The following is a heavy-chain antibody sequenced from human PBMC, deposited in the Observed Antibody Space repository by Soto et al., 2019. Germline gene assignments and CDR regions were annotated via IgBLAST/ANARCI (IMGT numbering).Heavy chain of an antibody. CDR3: AVEGNSPD. CDR2: IDPSDSDT. V-gene: IGHV5-10-1*01. Sequence: EVQLVQSGAEVKKPGESLRISCNGSGYRFASYWIRWMRQMPGKGLEWMGRIDPSDSDTNYSPSLQGHVTISVDKSISTAYLQWSSLKALDTAMYYCAVEGNSPDWGQGTLVTVSS. J-gene: IGHJ4*02. D-gene: IGHD1-7*01. CDR1: GYRFASYW.